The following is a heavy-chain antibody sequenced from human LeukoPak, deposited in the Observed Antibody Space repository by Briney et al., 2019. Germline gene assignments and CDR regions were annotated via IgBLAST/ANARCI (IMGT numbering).Heavy chain of an antibody. CDR1: GGFFSGYY. V-gene: IGHV4-34*01. Sequence: SETLSLTCAVYGGFFSGYYWSWIRQSPGKGLEWIGEIKHSGSTNYNPSLKSRVTISVDTSKKQFSLKLSSVTAADTAVYYCASKSYYYMDVWGKGTTVTVSS. CDR2: IKHSGST. J-gene: IGHJ6*03. CDR3: ASKSYYYMDV.